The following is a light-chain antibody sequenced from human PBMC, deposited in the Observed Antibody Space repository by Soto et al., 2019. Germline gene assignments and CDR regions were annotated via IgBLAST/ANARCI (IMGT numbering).Light chain of an antibody. CDR2: AAS. CDR1: QGISSW. V-gene: IGKV1-12*01. Sequence: DIQMTQSPSSVSASVGDRVTMTCRASQGISSWLVWYQQKPGKAPKLLIYAASSLQSGVPSRFSGSGSGTDFTLTISSLQPEDFATYYCQQSYSTLWTFGQGTKVDI. CDR3: QQSYSTLWT. J-gene: IGKJ1*01.